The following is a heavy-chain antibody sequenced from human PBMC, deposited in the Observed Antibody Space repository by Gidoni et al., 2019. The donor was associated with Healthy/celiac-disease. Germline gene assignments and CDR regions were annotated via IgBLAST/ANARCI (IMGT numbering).Heavy chain of an antibody. Sequence: QVQLQESGPGLVKPSQTLSLTCTVSGGSISSGSYYWSWIRQPAGKGLEWIGRIYTSGSTNYNPSLKSRVTISVDTSKNQFSLKLSSVTAADTAVYYCARVNGGWLQSHFDYWGQGTLVTVSS. CDR3: ARVNGGWLQSHFDY. D-gene: IGHD5-12*01. CDR2: IYTSGST. V-gene: IGHV4-61*02. CDR1: GGSISSGSYY. J-gene: IGHJ4*02.